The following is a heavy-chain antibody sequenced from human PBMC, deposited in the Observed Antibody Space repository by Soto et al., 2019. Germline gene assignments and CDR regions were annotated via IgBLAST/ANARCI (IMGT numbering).Heavy chain of an antibody. V-gene: IGHV3-48*03. CDR1: GFTFSSYE. CDR2: ISSSGSTI. J-gene: IGHJ1*01. Sequence: GGSLRLSCAASGFTFSSYEMNWVRQAPGKGLEWVSYISSSGSTIYYADSVKGRFTISRDNAKNSLYLQMNSLRAEDTAVYYCARVGDYYDSSGSSGDFQHWGQGTLVTVSS. CDR3: ARVGDYYDSSGSSGDFQH. D-gene: IGHD3-22*01.